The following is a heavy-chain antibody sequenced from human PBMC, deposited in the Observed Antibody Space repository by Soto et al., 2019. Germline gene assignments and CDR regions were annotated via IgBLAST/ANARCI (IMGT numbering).Heavy chain of an antibody. CDR1: GFTFSSYS. D-gene: IGHD1-1*01. CDR2: ISSSSSYI. Sequence: RRLSCAASGFTFSSYSMNWVRQAPGKGLEWVSAISSSSSYIYYADSVKGRFTISRDNAKNSLYLQMNSLRAEDTAVYYCARVPYAGTSFDYWGQGTLVTVSS. CDR3: ARVPYAGTSFDY. J-gene: IGHJ4*02. V-gene: IGHV3-21*01.